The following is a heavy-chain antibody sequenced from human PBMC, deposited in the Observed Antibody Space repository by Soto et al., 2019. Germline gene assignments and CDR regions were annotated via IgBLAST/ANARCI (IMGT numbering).Heavy chain of an antibody. CDR1: GASIISNDW. D-gene: IGHD4-17*01. CDR2: IFHSGST. J-gene: IGHJ4*02. CDR3: ASSDYRGYFDY. Sequence: PSETLSLTCSVCGASIISNDWWIWIRQTPGKGLEWIGEIFHSGSTNYNPSLKSRVTISVDTSKNQFSLKLSSATAADTAVYYCASSDYRGYFDYWGQGTLVTVSS. V-gene: IGHV4-4*02.